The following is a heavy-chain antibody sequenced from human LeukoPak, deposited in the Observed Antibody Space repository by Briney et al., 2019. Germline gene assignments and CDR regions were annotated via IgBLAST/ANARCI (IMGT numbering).Heavy chain of an antibody. CDR1: GCSISSGNYY. V-gene: IGHV4-61*02. CDR2: IYTSGIT. CDR3: AREKRADYGFFDAFDI. D-gene: IGHD4-17*01. Sequence: SETLCLTCTVSGCSISSGNYYWNWIRQPAGRGLEWIGRIYTSGITNYNPFLRSRVTISIDTSKNQFSPKLTSVTAADTAVYYCAREKRADYGFFDAFDIWGQGTMVTVSS. J-gene: IGHJ3*02.